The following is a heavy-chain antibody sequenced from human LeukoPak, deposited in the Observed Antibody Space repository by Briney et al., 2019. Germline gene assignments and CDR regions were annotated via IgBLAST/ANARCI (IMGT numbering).Heavy chain of an antibody. CDR3: ARGSTDSSGYY. Sequence: EGSLRLSCAASRFTFSSYEMNWVRQAPGKGLEWVSYISSSGSTIYYADSVKGRFTISRDNAKNSLYLQMNSLRAEDTAVYYCARGSTDSSGYYWGQGTLVTVSS. CDR2: ISSSGSTI. D-gene: IGHD3-22*01. V-gene: IGHV3-48*03. CDR1: RFTFSSYE. J-gene: IGHJ4*02.